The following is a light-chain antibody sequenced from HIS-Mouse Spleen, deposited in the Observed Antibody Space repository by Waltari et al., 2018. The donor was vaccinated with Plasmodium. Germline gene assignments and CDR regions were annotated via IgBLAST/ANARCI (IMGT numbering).Light chain of an antibody. CDR1: QRISSA. Sequence: AIQLTQSPSSLSPSVGDRVTITCRASQRISSALAWYQQKPGKAPKLLIYDASSVEIGVPSRFSGSGSGTDFTLTISSLQPEDFATYYCQQFNSYPLTFGGGTKVEIK. J-gene: IGKJ4*01. CDR3: QQFNSYPLT. CDR2: DAS. V-gene: IGKV1-13*02.